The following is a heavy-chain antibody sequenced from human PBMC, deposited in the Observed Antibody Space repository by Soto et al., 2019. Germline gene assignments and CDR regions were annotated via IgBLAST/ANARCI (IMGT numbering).Heavy chain of an antibody. J-gene: IGHJ6*02. CDR3: ARGIAAAAARGMDV. V-gene: IGHV1-2*04. Sequence: QLQLVQSGAEVKKPGASVNVSGKASGYTFTCYYLHWGRQAPGQGLKWMGWINPNSGGTNYAQKYQGWVTMTRDTSHSTAYMELSRLRSDATAVYYCARGIAAAAARGMDVWGQGPTLTVSS. CDR2: INPNSGGT. D-gene: IGHD6-13*01. CDR1: GYTFTCYY.